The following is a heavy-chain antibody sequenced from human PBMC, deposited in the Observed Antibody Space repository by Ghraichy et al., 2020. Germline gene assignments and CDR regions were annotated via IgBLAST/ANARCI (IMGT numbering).Heavy chain of an antibody. J-gene: IGHJ4*02. CDR3: ARDPIWGSYRYGDY. Sequence: GGSLRLSCAASGFTFSSYSMNWVRQAPGKGLEWVSYISSSSSTIYYADSVKGRFTISRDNAKNSLYLQMNSLRDEDTAVYYCARDPIWGSYRYGDYWGQGTLVTVSS. CDR1: GFTFSSYS. D-gene: IGHD3-16*02. V-gene: IGHV3-48*02. CDR2: ISSSSSTI.